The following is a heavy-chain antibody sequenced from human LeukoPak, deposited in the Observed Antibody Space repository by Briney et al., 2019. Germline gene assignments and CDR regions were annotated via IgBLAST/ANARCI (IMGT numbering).Heavy chain of an antibody. D-gene: IGHD5-18*01. V-gene: IGHV3-30*18. CDR3: AKGVDTAMVDFDY. CDR1: GFTFSSYG. CDR2: ISYDGSNK. J-gene: IGHJ4*02. Sequence: GGSLRLSCAASGFTFSSYGMHWVRQAPGKGLEWVAVISYDGSNKYYADSVKGRFTISRDNSKNTLYLQMNSLRAEDTAVYYCAKGVDTAMVDFDYWGQGTLVTVSS.